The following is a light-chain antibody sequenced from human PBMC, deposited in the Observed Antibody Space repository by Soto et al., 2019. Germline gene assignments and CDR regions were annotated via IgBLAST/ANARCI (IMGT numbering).Light chain of an antibody. J-gene: IGKJ2*01. CDR2: GAS. CDR1: QSVSVN. Sequence: IVMTQSPATLSVSQGDRASLSYSASQSVSVNLAWYQHKPGQAPRLLIYGASIRATGIQARFSGSGSGTEFTLTISSLQSEDFAVYYCQQYDNGYTFGQGTKLAIK. V-gene: IGKV3-15*01. CDR3: QQYDNGYT.